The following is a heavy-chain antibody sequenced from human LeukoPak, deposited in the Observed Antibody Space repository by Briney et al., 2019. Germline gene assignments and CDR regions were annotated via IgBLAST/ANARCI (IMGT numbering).Heavy chain of an antibody. Sequence: SATLSLTCIVSGGSISSSSYYWSWLRQPPGKGLEWIGYIYYSGSTNYNPSLKSRVTISVDTSKNQFSLKLSSVTAADAAVYYCARDLGGGAFDIWGQGTMVTVSS. CDR1: GGSISSSSYY. D-gene: IGHD3-16*01. CDR2: IYYSGST. J-gene: IGHJ3*02. V-gene: IGHV4-61*01. CDR3: ARDLGGGAFDI.